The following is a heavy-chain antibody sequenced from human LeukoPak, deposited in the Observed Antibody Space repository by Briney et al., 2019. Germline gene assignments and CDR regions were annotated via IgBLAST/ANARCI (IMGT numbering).Heavy chain of an antibody. J-gene: IGHJ4*02. CDR1: GGSISSSSYY. D-gene: IGHD5-18*01. V-gene: IGHV4-39*07. CDR3: ARVKKYSYYFDY. Sequence: SETLSLTCTVSGGSISSSSYYWGWIRQPPGKGLEWIGEINHSGSTNYNPSLKSRVTISVDTSKNQFSLKLSSVTAADTAVYYCARVKKYSYYFDYWGQGTLVTVSS. CDR2: INHSGST.